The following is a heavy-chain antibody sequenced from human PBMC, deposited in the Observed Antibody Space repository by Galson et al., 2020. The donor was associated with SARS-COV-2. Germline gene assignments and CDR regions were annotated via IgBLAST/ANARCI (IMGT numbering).Heavy chain of an antibody. CDR3: AKDRGNDYGDQLDY. J-gene: IGHJ4*02. D-gene: IGHD4-17*01. CDR1: GFTFSRYA. Sequence: TGGSLRLSCAASGFTFSRYAMAWVRQAPGKGLEWVSSISGGGGSRYDADPVKGRFTISRDNSKNTLFMQMNSLRAEDTAVYYCAKDRGNDYGDQLDYWGQGALVTVSS. CDR2: ISGGGGSR. V-gene: IGHV3-23*01.